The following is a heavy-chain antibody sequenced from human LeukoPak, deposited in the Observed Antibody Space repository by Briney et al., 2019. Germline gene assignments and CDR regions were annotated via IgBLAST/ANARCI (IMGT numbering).Heavy chain of an antibody. CDR3: ARYGDSTYGMDV. D-gene: IGHD4-17*01. V-gene: IGHV3-30-3*01. CDR1: GFTFSSYA. Sequence: PGGSLRLSCAASGFTFSSYAMHWVRQAPGKGLEWVAVISYDGSNKYHADSVKGRFTISRDNSKNTLYLQMNSLRAEDTAVYYCARYGDSTYGMDVWGQGTTVTVSS. CDR2: ISYDGSNK. J-gene: IGHJ6*02.